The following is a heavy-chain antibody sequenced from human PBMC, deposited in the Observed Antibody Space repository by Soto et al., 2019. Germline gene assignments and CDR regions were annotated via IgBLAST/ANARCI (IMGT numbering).Heavy chain of an antibody. D-gene: IGHD4-17*01. CDR3: ARGRPNYGGNSEYFQH. V-gene: IGHV4-30-4*01. CDR1: GGSISSGDYY. J-gene: IGHJ1*01. Sequence: PSETLSLTCTVSGGSISSGDYYWSWIRQPPGKGLEWIGYIYYSGSTYYNPSLKSRVTISVDTSKNQFSLKLSSVTAADTAVYYCARGRPNYGGNSEYFQHWGQGTLVTAPQ. CDR2: IYYSGST.